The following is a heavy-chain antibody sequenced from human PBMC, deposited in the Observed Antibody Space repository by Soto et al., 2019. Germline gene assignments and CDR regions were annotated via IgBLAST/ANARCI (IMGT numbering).Heavy chain of an antibody. D-gene: IGHD2-8*01. J-gene: IGHJ4*02. CDR1: GFTFSSYS. V-gene: IGHV3-48*02. Sequence: EVQLVESGGGLVQPGGSLRLSCAASGFTFSSYSMNWVRQAPGKGLEWVSYISSSSSTIYYADSVKGRFTISRDNAKNSLYLQMNSLRDEDTAVYYCARMGGVTRYCTNGVCNNYFDYWGQGTLVTVSS. CDR3: ARMGGVTRYCTNGVCNNYFDY. CDR2: ISSSSSTI.